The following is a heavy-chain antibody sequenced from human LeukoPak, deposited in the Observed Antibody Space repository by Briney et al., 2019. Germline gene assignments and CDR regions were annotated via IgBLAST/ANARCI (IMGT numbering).Heavy chain of an antibody. V-gene: IGHV3-15*01. CDR1: GFTFSNAW. CDR3: TTDYDILTGYYSTPNFDY. J-gene: IGHJ4*02. Sequence: GGSLRLSCAASGFTFSNAWVSWVRQAPGKGLEWVGRIKSKTDGGTTDYAAPVKGRFTISRDDSKNTLYLQMNSLKTEDTAVYYCTTDYDILTGYYSTPNFDYWGQGTLVTVSS. D-gene: IGHD3-9*01. CDR2: IKSKTDGGTT.